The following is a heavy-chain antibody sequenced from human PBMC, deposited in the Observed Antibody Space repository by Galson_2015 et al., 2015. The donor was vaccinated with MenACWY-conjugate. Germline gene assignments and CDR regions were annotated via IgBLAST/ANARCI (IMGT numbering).Heavy chain of an antibody. CDR2: ISFDGSNK. CDR3: ARGRGSLYYYMDV. Sequence: SLRLSCAASGFTFSPYRMHWVRQAPGKGLEWVTLISFDGSNKYYADSVKGRFTFSRDTSKHTLYLQMNSLRAEDTAVYYWARGRGSLYYYMDVWGKGTTVTVSS. CDR1: GFTFSPYR. D-gene: IGHD3-10*01. V-gene: IGHV3-30*01. J-gene: IGHJ6*03.